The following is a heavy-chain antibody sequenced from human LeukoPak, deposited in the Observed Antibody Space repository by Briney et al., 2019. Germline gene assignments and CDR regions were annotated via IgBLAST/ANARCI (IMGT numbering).Heavy chain of an antibody. D-gene: IGHD3-16*01. V-gene: IGHV3-30*03. CDR2: ISYDGSNK. CDR1: GFTFSSYG. CDR3: AREELGSSLGFDP. J-gene: IGHJ5*02. Sequence: GGSLRLSCAASGFTFSSYGMHWVRQAPGKGLEWVAVISYDGSNKYYADSVKGRFTISRDNSKNTLYLQMNSLRAEDTAVYYCAREELGSSLGFDPWGQGTLVTVSS.